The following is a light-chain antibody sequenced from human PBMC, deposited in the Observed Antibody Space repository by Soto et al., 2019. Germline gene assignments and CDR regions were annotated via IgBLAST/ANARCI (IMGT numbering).Light chain of an antibody. J-gene: IGKJ1*01. CDR2: AAS. CDR3: QQSYRTPWT. Sequence: DIQMTQSPSSLSASLGDRVTITCRANQDISSSLVWYQHKLGQAPKLLIHAASTLASGVPSRFSGSESGTDFTLTISGLEHEDSATYYCQQSYRTPWTFGQGTKMEIK. V-gene: IGKV1-39*01. CDR1: QDISSS.